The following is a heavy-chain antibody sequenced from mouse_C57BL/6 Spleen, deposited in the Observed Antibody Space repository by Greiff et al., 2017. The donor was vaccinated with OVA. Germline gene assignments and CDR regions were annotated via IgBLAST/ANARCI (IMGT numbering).Heavy chain of an antibody. D-gene: IGHD4-1*01. CDR2: FHPYNDDT. J-gene: IGHJ2*01. V-gene: IGHV1-47*01. CDR1: GYTFTTYP. Sequence: VKVVESGAELVKPGASVKMSCKASGYTFTTYPIEWMKQNHGKSLEWIGNFHPYNDDTTYNEKFKGKATLTVEKSSSTVYLELSRLTSDDSAVCYCARGGTYYFDYWGQGTTLTVSA. CDR3: ARGGTYYFDY.